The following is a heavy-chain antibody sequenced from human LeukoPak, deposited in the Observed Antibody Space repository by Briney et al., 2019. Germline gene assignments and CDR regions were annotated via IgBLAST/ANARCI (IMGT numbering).Heavy chain of an antibody. CDR1: GFTFSSYW. J-gene: IGHJ4*02. Sequence: GGSLRLSCAASGFTFSSYWMSWVRQAPGKGLEWVANIKEDGSEKYYVDSVKGRFTISRDNAKNSLYLQMNSLRAEDTAVYYCAKFINNWSFDHWGQGTLATVSS. D-gene: IGHD1-1*01. V-gene: IGHV3-7*02. CDR3: AKFINNWSFDH. CDR2: IKEDGSEK.